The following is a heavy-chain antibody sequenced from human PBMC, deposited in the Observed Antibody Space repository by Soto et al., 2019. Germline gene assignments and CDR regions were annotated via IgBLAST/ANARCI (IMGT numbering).Heavy chain of an antibody. CDR1: GYTFTGYY. V-gene: IGHV1-2*02. D-gene: IGHD6-19*01. Sequence: ASVKVSCKASGYTFTGYYMDWLRQSPGQGLERMGWINPNSGGTNYAQKFQGRVTMTRDPSISTAYMELSRLRSDDTAVYYCTSYTAVAGTLDFDYWGQGTLVTVSS. CDR3: TSYTAVAGTLDFDY. CDR2: INPNSGGT. J-gene: IGHJ4*02.